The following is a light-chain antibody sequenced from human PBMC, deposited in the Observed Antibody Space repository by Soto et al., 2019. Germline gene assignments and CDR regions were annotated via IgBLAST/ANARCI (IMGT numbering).Light chain of an antibody. CDR3: QQYGGSPLT. J-gene: IGKJ1*01. CDR1: QSVSSSS. Sequence: ESVLTQSPGTLSLSPGERATLSCRASQSVSSSSLAWYQQKRGQAPRLLIHDASSRATGIPDRCSGSGSGTDFTLTISRLEPEDFAVYYCQQYGGSPLTFGQGTKVEVK. V-gene: IGKV3-20*01. CDR2: DAS.